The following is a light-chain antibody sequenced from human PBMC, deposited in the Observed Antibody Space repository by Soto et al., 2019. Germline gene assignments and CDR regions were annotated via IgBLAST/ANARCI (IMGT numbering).Light chain of an antibody. J-gene: IGLJ1*01. V-gene: IGLV2-8*01. CDR2: EVT. CDR3: SSYAGSNNRYV. CDR1: SSDVGGYNF. Sequence: QSALTQPPSASGSPGQSVTISCTGTSSDVGGYNFVSWYQQHPGKAPKLMIYEVTKRPSGVPDRFSGSKSGNTASLTVSGLQAKDEADYYCSSYAGSNNRYVFGTGTKLTVL.